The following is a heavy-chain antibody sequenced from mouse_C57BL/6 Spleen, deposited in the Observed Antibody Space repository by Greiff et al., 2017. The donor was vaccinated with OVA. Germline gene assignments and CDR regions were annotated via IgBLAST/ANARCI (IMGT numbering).Heavy chain of an antibody. CDR2: ISSGGDYI. CDR1: GFTFSSYA. D-gene: IGHD1-1*01. V-gene: IGHV5-9-1*02. J-gene: IGHJ3*01. Sequence: EVKVEESGEGLVKPGGSLKLSCAASGFTFSSYAMSWVRQTPEKRLEWVAYISSGGDYIYYADTVKGRFTISRDNARNTLYLQMSSLKSEDTAMYYCTRDYYGSSLTWFAYWGQGTLVTVSA. CDR3: TRDYYGSSLTWFAY.